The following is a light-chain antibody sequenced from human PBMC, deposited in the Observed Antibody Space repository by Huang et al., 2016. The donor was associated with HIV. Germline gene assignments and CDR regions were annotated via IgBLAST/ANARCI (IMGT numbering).Light chain of an antibody. J-gene: IGKJ1*01. Sequence: IQLTQSPSSLSASVGDRVTITCRASQGISSYLAWYQQKPGKAPKHLIYAASTLQSGFPSRFSGSGSGTDFTLTISSLQPEDFATYYCQQLNSYPWTFGQGTKVEIK. CDR3: QQLNSYPWT. CDR2: AAS. CDR1: QGISSY. V-gene: IGKV1-9*01.